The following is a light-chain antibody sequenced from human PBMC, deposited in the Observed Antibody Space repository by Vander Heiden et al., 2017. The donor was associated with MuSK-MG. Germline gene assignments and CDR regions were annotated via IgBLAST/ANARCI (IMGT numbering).Light chain of an antibody. J-gene: IGLJ2*01. CDR2: EFS. CDR1: SSDVGSYNF. CDR3: CSDAGSSTLVV. Sequence: QSALTKPASAPGSPGQSITISCTGTSSDVGSYNFVSWYHQHPGKSPKLMIYEFSKRPSGVPNRFSGSKSGNTASLTITGLQAEDEADYYCCSDAGSSTLVVFGGGTKLTVL. V-gene: IGLV2-23*02.